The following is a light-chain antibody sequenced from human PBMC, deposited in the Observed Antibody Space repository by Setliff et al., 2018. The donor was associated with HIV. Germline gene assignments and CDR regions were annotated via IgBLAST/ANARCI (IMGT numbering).Light chain of an antibody. V-gene: IGLV2-14*01. CDR1: GSDVGGYNY. CDR3: CSNTGSNTYV. Sequence: SALTQPASVSGSPGQSIAISCTGTGSDVGGYNYVSWYQQHPGKAPKLIIYEVTNRPSGVSGRFSGSKFGNTASLTISGLQAEDEADYYCCSNTGSNTYVFGTGTKVTV. CDR2: EVT. J-gene: IGLJ1*01.